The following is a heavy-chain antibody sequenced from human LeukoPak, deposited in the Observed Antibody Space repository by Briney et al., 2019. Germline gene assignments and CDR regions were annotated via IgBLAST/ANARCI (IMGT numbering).Heavy chain of an antibody. J-gene: IGHJ4*02. Sequence: GGSLRLSCTASGFTFNWYAMSWVRQSPGKGLEWVSTISGNGADTYYADSVKGRFTIFRDNSKNTLDLQMNSLRDEDAAVYYCAKTDTSGWYDFDYWGQGTLVTVPS. V-gene: IGHV3-23*01. CDR3: AKTDTSGWYDFDY. CDR2: ISGNGADT. D-gene: IGHD6-19*01. CDR1: GFTFNWYA.